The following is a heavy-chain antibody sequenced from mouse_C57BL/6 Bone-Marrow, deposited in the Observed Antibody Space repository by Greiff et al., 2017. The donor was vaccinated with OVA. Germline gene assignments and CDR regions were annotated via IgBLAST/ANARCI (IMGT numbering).Heavy chain of an antibody. Sequence: EVQRVESGGALVKPGGSLKLSCAASGFTFSSYTMSWVRQTPEKRLEWVATISGGGGNTYYPDSVKGRFTISRDNAKNTLYLQMSSLRSEDTALYYCARPYSNDAPMDYWGQGTSVTVSS. CDR1: GFTFSSYT. V-gene: IGHV5-9*01. CDR2: ISGGGGNT. J-gene: IGHJ4*01. CDR3: ARPYSNDAPMDY. D-gene: IGHD2-12*01.